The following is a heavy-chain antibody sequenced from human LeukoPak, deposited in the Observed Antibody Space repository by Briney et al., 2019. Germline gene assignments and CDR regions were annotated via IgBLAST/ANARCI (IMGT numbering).Heavy chain of an antibody. CDR1: GGTFSSYA. CDR3: ARDQGPYYYDSSGSGFDP. D-gene: IGHD3-22*01. J-gene: IGHJ5*02. Sequence: GASVKVSCKASGGTFSSYAISWVRQAPGQWLEWMGGIIPIFGTANYAQKLQGRVTMTTDTSTSTAYMELRSLRSDDTAVYYCARDQGPYYYDSSGSGFDPWGQGHLVTISS. CDR2: IIPIFGTA. V-gene: IGHV1-69*05.